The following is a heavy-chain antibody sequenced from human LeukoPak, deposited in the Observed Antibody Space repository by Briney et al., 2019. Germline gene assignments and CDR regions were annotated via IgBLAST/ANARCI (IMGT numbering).Heavy chain of an antibody. CDR2: ISSSGSTI. V-gene: IGHV3-48*03. J-gene: IGHJ3*02. D-gene: IGHD6-19*01. CDR1: GFTFSSYE. CDR3: ARAGSSGWPDAFDI. Sequence: GGSLRLSCAASGFTFSSYEMNWVRQAPGKGLEWVSYISSSGSTIYYADSVKGRFTISRDNAKNSLYLQMNSLRAEDTAVYYCARAGSSGWPDAFDIWGQGTMVTVSS.